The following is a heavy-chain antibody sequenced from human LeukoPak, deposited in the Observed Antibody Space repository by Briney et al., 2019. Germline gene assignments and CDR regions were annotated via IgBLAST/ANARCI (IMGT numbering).Heavy chain of an antibody. J-gene: IGHJ5*02. CDR1: GGSISSSSYY. CDR3: ARHVSPVSPFDILTGWVRNWFDP. CDR2: IYYCRST. D-gene: IGHD3-9*01. V-gene: IGHV4-39*01. Sequence: AETLSLPCNVSGGSISSSSYYWGWIRQPPGKGLERNEWIYYCRSTYYHPSLQGRLSISVDKSKNQFSLNLSCVTAAAAAVYYCARHVSPVSPFDILTGWVRNWFDPWGQGTLVTVSS.